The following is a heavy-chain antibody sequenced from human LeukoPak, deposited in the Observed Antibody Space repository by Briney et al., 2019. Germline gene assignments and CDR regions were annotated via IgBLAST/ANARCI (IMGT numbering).Heavy chain of an antibody. J-gene: IGHJ4*02. CDR2: LFHSGST. V-gene: IGHV4-59*01. CDR3: ARAGASYSFDY. CDR1: GASLSSYY. D-gene: IGHD2-21*01. Sequence: SETLSLTCSVSGASLSSYYWSWIRQPPGKGLEWIGYLFHSGSTNYNPSLKSRVTISVDTSKNQFSLKLNSVTAADTAVYYCARAGASYSFDYWGQGTLVTASS.